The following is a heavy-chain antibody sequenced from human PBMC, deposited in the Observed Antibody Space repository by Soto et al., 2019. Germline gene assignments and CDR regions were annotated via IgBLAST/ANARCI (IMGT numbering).Heavy chain of an antibody. J-gene: IGHJ5*02. CDR1: GGSISSYY. CDR2: IYYSGST. CDR3: ARDLFRSGRFDP. V-gene: IGHV4-59*01. Sequence: SETLSLTCTVSGGSISSYYWSWIRQPPGKGLEWIGYIYYSGSTNYNPSLKSRVTISVDTSKNQFSLKLSSVTAADTAVYYCARDLFRSGRFDPWGQGTLVTVSS.